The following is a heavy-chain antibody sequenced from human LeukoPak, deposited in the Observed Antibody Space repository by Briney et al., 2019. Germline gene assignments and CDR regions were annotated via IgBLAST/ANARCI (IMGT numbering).Heavy chain of an antibody. Sequence: GATVKVSCKASGYTFTNYYMHWVRQAPGQGLECMGIINPSGGSTSYAQKFQGRVTMTRDMSTSTDYMELSSLRSEDTAIYYCARDNSVGDNAWWFDPWGQGTLVTVSS. CDR3: ARDNSVGDNAWWFDP. D-gene: IGHD1-26*01. J-gene: IGHJ5*02. V-gene: IGHV1-46*01. CDR2: INPSGGST. CDR1: GYTFTNYY.